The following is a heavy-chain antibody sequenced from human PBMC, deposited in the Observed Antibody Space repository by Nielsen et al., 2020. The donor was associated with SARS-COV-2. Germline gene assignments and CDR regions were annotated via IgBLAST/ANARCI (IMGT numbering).Heavy chain of an antibody. J-gene: IGHJ2*01. V-gene: IGHV5-10-1*01. Sequence: KVSCKGSGYSFTSYWISWVRQMPGKGLEWMGRIDPSDSYTNYSPSFQGHVTVSADKSISTAYLQWSSLKASDTAMYYCARQGRPWYFDLWGRGTLVTVSS. CDR1: GYSFTSYW. CDR3: ARQGRPWYFDL. CDR2: IDPSDSYT.